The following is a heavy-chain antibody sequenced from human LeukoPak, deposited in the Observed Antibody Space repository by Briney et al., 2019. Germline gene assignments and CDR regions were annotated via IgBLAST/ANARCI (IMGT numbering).Heavy chain of an antibody. CDR1: GVPFSNYY. V-gene: IGHV4-34*01. CDR2: INHSGYT. Sequence: PSETLSLTCAASGVPFSNYYWSWVRQSPRQGLEWIGEINHSGYTSYNPSLKSRVTMSIDTSKNQFSLKLTSVTAADAGVYYCTRAVAGHPDWGQGTLVTVSS. CDR3: TRAVAGHPD. J-gene: IGHJ4*02. D-gene: IGHD6-19*01.